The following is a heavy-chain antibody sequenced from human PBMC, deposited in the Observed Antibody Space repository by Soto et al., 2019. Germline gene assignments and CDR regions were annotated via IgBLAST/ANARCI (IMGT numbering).Heavy chain of an antibody. CDR3: ARGRDNYYGSGVYFDY. Sequence: QVQLVQSGAEVKKPGSSVKVSCKASGGTFSSYTISWVRQAPGQGLEWMGRIIPILGIANYAQKFQGRVTITADKSTSTAYMELSCLRSEDTAVYYCARGRDNYYGSGVYFDYWGQGTLVTVSS. CDR1: GGTFSSYT. CDR2: IIPILGIA. D-gene: IGHD3-10*01. V-gene: IGHV1-69*02. J-gene: IGHJ4*02.